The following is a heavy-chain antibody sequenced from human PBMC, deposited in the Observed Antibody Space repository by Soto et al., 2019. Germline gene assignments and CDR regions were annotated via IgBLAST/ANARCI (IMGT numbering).Heavy chain of an antibody. J-gene: IGHJ6*02. CDR3: ARVDDPYRISGMDV. CDR1: GFTFTSSA. V-gene: IGHV1-58*01. CDR2: IVVGSGNT. Sequence: SVKVSCKASGFTFTSSAVRWVRQARGQRLEWIGWIVVGSGNTNYAQKFQERVTITRDMSTSTAYMELSSLRSEDTAVYYCARVDDPYRISGMDVWGQGATVTVSS. D-gene: IGHD2-15*01.